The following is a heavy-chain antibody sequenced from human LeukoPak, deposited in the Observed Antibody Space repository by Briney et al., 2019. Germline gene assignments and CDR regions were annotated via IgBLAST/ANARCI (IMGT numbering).Heavy chain of an antibody. V-gene: IGHV3-30*02. Sequence: PGGSLRLSCAASGFTFSTYAMHWVRQAPGKGLEWVAFIQYDGSNKFYADSVKGRFTISRDNSKSTLYLQLNSLRPEDTAMYYCARGGGDDTDYWGQGTLVTVSS. D-gene: IGHD4-17*01. J-gene: IGHJ4*02. CDR1: GFTFSTYA. CDR3: ARGGGDDTDY. CDR2: IQYDGSNK.